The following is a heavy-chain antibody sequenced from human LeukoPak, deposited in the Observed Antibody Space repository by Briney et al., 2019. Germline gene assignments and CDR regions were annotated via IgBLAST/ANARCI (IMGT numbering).Heavy chain of an antibody. CDR1: GFTFSSYA. CDR2: ISGSGGST. J-gene: IGHJ2*01. V-gene: IGHV3-23*01. Sequence: GGSLRLSCAASGFTFSSYAMSWVRQAPGKGLEWVSAISGSGGSTYYADSVKGRFTISRDNSKNTLYLQMNSLRAEDTAVYYCAKAGYGSGTFDWYFDLWGRGTLVTVSS. D-gene: IGHD3-10*01. CDR3: AKAGYGSGTFDWYFDL.